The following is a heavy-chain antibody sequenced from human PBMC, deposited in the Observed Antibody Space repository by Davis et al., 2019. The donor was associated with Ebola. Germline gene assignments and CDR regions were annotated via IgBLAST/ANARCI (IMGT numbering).Heavy chain of an antibody. D-gene: IGHD1-26*01. Sequence: SETLSLTCTVSGGSISSSSYYWGWIRQPPGKGLEWIGSIYHSGSTYYNPSLKSRVTISVDTSKNQFSLKLSSVTAADTAVYYCAIRSGSYFDYWGQGTLVTVSS. V-gene: IGHV4-39*07. CDR2: IYHSGST. CDR3: AIRSGSYFDY. J-gene: IGHJ4*02. CDR1: GGSISSSSYY.